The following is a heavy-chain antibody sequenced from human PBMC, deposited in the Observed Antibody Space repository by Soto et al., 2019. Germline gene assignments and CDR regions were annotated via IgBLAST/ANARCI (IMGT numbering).Heavy chain of an antibody. CDR3: AIGGYDLGGYYGMDV. V-gene: IGHV4-39*01. J-gene: IGHJ6*02. Sequence: PETLPHTCTVSVGTISRSSYFWGWIRQPTKKGLEWIGSIYYSGSTYYNPSLKSRVTISVDTSKNQFSLKLSSVTAADTAVYDCAIGGYDLGGYYGMDVWFQGTAVT. CDR2: IYYSGST. CDR1: VGTISRSSYF. D-gene: IGHD5-12*01.